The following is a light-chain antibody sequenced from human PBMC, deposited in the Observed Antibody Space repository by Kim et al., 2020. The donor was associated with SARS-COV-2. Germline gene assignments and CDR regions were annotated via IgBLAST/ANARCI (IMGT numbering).Light chain of an antibody. J-gene: IGKJ1*01. CDR1: QTISSY. CDR3: QQSYSTPRT. CDR2: AAS. Sequence: ASVGDRVTITCRGSQTISSYLNWYQQRPGKAPKLLIQAASSLQSGVPSRFSGSGSGTDFTLTISSLQPEDFAIYYCQQSYSTPRTFGQGTKVDIK. V-gene: IGKV1-39*01.